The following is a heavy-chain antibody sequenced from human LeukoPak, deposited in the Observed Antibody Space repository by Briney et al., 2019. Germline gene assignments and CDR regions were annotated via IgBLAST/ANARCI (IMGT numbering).Heavy chain of an antibody. CDR1: GGSISSSSYY. Sequence: SETLSLTCTVSGGSISSSSYYWGWIRQPPGKGLGWIGSIYYSGSTYYNPSLKSRVTISVDTSKNQFSLNLRSVTAADTAVYYCARLYYDSSGYYQICYFDYWGQGTLVTVSS. D-gene: IGHD3-22*01. J-gene: IGHJ4*02. CDR2: IYYSGST. CDR3: ARLYYDSSGYYQICYFDY. V-gene: IGHV4-39*01.